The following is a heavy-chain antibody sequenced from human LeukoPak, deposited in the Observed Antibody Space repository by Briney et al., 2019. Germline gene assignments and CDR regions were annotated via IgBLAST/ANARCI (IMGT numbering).Heavy chain of an antibody. J-gene: IGHJ4*02. V-gene: IGHV4-59*01. Sequence: SETLSLICTVSGGSISSYYWSWIRQPPGKGLEWIGYIYYSGSTNYNPSLKSRVAISVDTSKNQFSLKLSSVTAADTAVYYCARRAVGSGSSIYLDYWGQGTLVTVSS. CDR2: IYYSGST. CDR1: GGSISSYY. CDR3: ARRAVGSGSSIYLDY. D-gene: IGHD3-10*01.